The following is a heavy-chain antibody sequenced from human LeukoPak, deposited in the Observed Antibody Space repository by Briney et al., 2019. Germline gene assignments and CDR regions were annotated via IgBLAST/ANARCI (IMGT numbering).Heavy chain of an antibody. CDR2: FSSSGSTI. Sequence: GGSLRLSCAASGFTFSSYEMNWVRQAPGKGLEWVSYFSSSGSTIYYADSVKGRFTISRDNAKNSLYLQMNSLRAEDTAVYYCARVQIAAAGTFWFDPWGQGTLVTVSS. J-gene: IGHJ5*02. CDR3: ARVQIAAAGTFWFDP. V-gene: IGHV3-48*03. D-gene: IGHD6-13*01. CDR1: GFTFSSYE.